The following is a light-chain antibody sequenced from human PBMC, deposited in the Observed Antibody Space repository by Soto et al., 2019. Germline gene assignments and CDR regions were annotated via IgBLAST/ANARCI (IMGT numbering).Light chain of an antibody. J-gene: IGLJ3*02. CDR2: SNN. Sequence: QAVVTQPPSASGTPGQRVTISCSGSSSNIGSNTVHWYQQLPGTAPKFLIYSNNERPSGIPDRFSASKSGSSASLAISGLQSEDDGDYYCATWDDRLNGWVFGGGTQLTVL. CDR3: ATWDDRLNGWV. V-gene: IGLV1-44*01. CDR1: SSNIGSNT.